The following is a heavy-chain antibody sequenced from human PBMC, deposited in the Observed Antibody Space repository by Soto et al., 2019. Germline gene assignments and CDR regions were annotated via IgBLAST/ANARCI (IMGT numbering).Heavy chain of an antibody. D-gene: IGHD3-16*02. Sequence: QVQLQQWGAGLLKPSETLSLTCAVYGGSFSGYYWSWIRQPPGKGLEWIGEINHSGSTNYNPSLKSRVTISVDTSKNQFSLKLSSVTAADTAVYYCVLRPLGAMGELSSDYWGQGTLVTVSS. J-gene: IGHJ4*02. CDR1: GGSFSGYY. CDR3: VLRPLGAMGELSSDY. V-gene: IGHV4-34*01. CDR2: INHSGST.